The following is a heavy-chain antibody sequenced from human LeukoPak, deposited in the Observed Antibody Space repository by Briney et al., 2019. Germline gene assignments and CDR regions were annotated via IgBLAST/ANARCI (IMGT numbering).Heavy chain of an antibody. Sequence: ASVNVSCKASGYTFTGYYMHWVRQAPGQGLEWMGWINPNSGGTNYAQKFQGRVTMTRDTSISTAYLELSRLRSDDTAVYYCARDTGDEVGATVDYWGQGTLVTVSS. CDR3: ARDTGDEVGATVDY. D-gene: IGHD1-26*01. CDR2: INPNSGGT. V-gene: IGHV1-2*02. CDR1: GYTFTGYY. J-gene: IGHJ4*02.